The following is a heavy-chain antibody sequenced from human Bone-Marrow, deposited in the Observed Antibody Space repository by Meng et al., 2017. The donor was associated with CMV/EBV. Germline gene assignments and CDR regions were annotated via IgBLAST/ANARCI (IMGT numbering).Heavy chain of an antibody. CDR1: GGSISSYY. CDR3: ARVRSGSPDY. V-gene: IGHV4-59*01. CDR2: IYYSGST. D-gene: IGHD1-26*01. J-gene: IGHJ4*02. Sequence: SETLSLTCTVSGGSISSYYWSWIRQPPGKGLEWIGYIYYSGSTNYNPSLKSRVTISVDTSKNQFSLKLSSVTAADTAVYYCARVRSGSPDYWGQGTLGTVSS.